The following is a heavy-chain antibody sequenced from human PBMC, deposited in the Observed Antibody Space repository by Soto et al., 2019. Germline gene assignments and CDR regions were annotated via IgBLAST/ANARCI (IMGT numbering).Heavy chain of an antibody. D-gene: IGHD2-15*01. Sequence: PGGSLRLSWAAAEVTFNIYCIHRVRQAPGKGLVWVSRINSDGSTTSYADSVKGRFTISRDNAKNTLYLQMSSLGAEDTAVYYCARVLTVAPDYWGHGTLVTAPQ. CDR1: EVTFNIYC. CDR2: INSDGSTT. CDR3: ARVLTVAPDY. V-gene: IGHV3-74*01. J-gene: IGHJ4*01.